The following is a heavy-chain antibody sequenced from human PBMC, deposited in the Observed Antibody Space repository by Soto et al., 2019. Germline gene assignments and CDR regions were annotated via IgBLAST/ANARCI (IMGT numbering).Heavy chain of an antibody. Sequence: VHLLESGGGLVQPGGSLRLSCAASGFTFSSYAMSWVRQAPGKGLEWVSGITASGGSTSYADSVKGRFTISRDNAKNTPYLQMNSLRAEDTAVYYCAHTQGIVLVPAAIWYWGQGTLVTVSS. J-gene: IGHJ4*02. CDR1: GFTFSSYA. D-gene: IGHD2-2*02. CDR2: ITASGGST. V-gene: IGHV3-23*01. CDR3: AHTQGIVLVPAAIWY.